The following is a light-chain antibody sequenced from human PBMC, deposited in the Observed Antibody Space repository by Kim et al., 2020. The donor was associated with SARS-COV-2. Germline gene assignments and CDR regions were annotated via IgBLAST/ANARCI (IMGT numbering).Light chain of an antibody. Sequence: VALGQTVRITCQGDSLRSYYATWYQQKPGQAPKVVIYGKDNRPSGVPDRFSGSSSGNTAYLTITGTQAGDEADYYCNSRDSNDYVVFGGGIKLTVL. J-gene: IGLJ2*01. CDR2: GKD. CDR1: SLRSYY. V-gene: IGLV3-19*01. CDR3: NSRDSNDYVV.